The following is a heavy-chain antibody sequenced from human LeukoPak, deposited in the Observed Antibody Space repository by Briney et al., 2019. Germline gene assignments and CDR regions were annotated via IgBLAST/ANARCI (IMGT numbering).Heavy chain of an antibody. CDR3: AKDSSGGMYYGMDV. V-gene: IGHV3-9*01. CDR1: GFTFDDYA. D-gene: IGHD3-16*01. Sequence: GGSLRLSCAASGFTFDDYAMHWVRQAPGKGLEWVSGISWNSGSIGYADSAKGRFTISRDNSKNTLYLQMNSLRAEDTAVYYCAKDSSGGMYYGMDVWGQGTTVTVSS. CDR2: ISWNSGSI. J-gene: IGHJ6*02.